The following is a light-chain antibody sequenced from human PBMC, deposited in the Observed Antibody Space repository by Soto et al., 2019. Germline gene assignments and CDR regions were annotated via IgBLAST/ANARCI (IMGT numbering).Light chain of an antibody. V-gene: IGLV1-44*01. J-gene: IGLJ1*01. CDR3: AAWDDSLNGHV. CDR2: TTN. CDR1: SSNIGTSS. Sequence: DLTQAQSGSGIPGQRGSISCSRSSSNIGTSSVHWFQQLPGTAPKLLISTTNQRPSGVPERFSGSKSGTSASLAISGLQFEDEADYYCAAWDDSLNGHVFGTGTKVTVL.